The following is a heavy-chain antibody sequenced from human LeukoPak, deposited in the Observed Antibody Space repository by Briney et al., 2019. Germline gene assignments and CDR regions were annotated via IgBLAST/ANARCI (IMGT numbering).Heavy chain of an antibody. D-gene: IGHD3-3*01. CDR2: IYTSGST. Sequence: SETLSLTCTVSGGSISSYYWSWIRQPAGKGLEWIGRIYTSGSTNYNPPLKSRVTMSVDTSKNQFSLKLSSVTAADTAVYYCAITYYDFWSGYLRNEGAFDYWGQGTLVTVSS. V-gene: IGHV4-4*07. CDR3: AITYYDFWSGYLRNEGAFDY. J-gene: IGHJ4*02. CDR1: GGSISSYY.